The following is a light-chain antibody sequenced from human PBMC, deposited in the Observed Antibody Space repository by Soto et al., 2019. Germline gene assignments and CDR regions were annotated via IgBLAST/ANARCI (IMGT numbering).Light chain of an antibody. CDR2: DAS. CDR1: QNIGSY. J-gene: IGKJ4*01. Sequence: ETVLTQSPDILSLSPGEGATLSCRASQNIGSYLAWYQQKPGQAPRLLIYDASNRATGIPARFSGSGSGTDFNLTIISLEPEDFAVYFCQQRSHWPTFGGGTKVEIK. CDR3: QQRSHWPT. V-gene: IGKV3-11*01.